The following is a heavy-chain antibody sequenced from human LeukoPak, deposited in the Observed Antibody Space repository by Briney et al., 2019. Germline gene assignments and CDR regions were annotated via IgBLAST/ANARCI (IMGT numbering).Heavy chain of an antibody. Sequence: RPGGSLRLSCAASGFTFDEYGMSWVRHAPGKGLEWVAGITLNGGSRGYADSVKGRFTISRDNAENSLYLQMNSLRAEDTAFYYCVRSITMFQHWGQGTLVAVSS. D-gene: IGHD3-10*01. V-gene: IGHV3-20*04. CDR2: ITLNGGSR. J-gene: IGHJ1*01. CDR1: GFTFDEYG. CDR3: VRSITMFQH.